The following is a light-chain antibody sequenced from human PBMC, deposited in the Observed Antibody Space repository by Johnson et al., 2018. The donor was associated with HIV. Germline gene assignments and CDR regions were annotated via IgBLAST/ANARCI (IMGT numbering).Light chain of an antibody. CDR1: TSNFENYY. J-gene: IGLJ1*01. CDR2: DNN. CDR3: GTWDSSLSARV. Sequence: QSVLTQPPSVSAAPGQRVTISCSGSTSNFENYYVSWYQHLPGTAPKLLIYDNNKRPSGIPDRFSGSKSGTSATLGITGLQTGDEADYYCGTWDSSLSARVFGTGAKVTVL. V-gene: IGLV1-51*01.